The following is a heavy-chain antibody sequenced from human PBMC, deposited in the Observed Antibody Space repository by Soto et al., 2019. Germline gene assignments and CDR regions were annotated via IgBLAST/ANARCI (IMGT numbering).Heavy chain of an antibody. CDR2: IKNKIEGGKT. V-gene: IGHV3-15*01. D-gene: IGHD2-8*01. CDR1: GFPLSNAW. J-gene: IGHJ4*02. Sequence: EVQLVESGGGLVKPGGSLRLSCAASGFPLSNAWVSWVRQAPGKGLEWVGRIKNKIEGGKTDYAAPVKGRFSISRDDSKNMLYLQMNRLKPADTAVYYFAPNWNFDYRDQGNLVTVSS. CDR3: APNWNFDY.